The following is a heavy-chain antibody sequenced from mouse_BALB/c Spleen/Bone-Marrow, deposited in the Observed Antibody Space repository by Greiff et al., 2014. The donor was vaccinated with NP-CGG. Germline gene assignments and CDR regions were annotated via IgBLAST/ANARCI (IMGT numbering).Heavy chain of an antibody. J-gene: IGHJ4*01. D-gene: IGHD1-1*01. CDR3: VKNNYDGTMDY. Sequence: EVKLMESGGGLVQPKGSLKLSCAASGFTFNTNAMNWVRQAPGKGLEWVARIRSKSYDYATFYADSVKDRFTISRDDSQSMLYLQMNNLKTEDTAMYYCVKNNYDGTMDYWGQGTSVTVSS. CDR2: IRSKSYDYAT. CDR1: GFTFNTNA. V-gene: IGHV10S3*01.